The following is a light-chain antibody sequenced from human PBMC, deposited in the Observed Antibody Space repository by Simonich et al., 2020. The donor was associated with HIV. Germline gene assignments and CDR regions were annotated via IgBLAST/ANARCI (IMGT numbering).Light chain of an antibody. J-gene: IGKJ3*01. Sequence: EIVMTQSPATLSVSPGERATLSRRASQSVSSTLAWYQQKPGQAPRLLIYGASTRATGIPARFSGSGSGTEFTLTISSMQSEDFAVYYCQQYNNWPFTFGPGTKVDIK. V-gene: IGKV3-15*01. CDR3: QQYNNWPFT. CDR1: QSVSST. CDR2: GAS.